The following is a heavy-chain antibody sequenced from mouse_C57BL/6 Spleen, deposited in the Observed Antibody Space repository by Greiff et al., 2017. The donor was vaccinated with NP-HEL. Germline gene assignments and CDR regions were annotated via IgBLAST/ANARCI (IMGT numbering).Heavy chain of an antibody. CDR2: IYPRSGNT. Sequence: QVQLKESGAELARPGASVKLSCKASGYTFTSYGISWVKQRTGQGLEWIGEIYPRSGNTYYNEKFKGKATLTADKSSSTAYMELRSLTSEDSAVYFCARYGSGSSYEGYFDVWGTGTTVTVSS. J-gene: IGHJ1*03. CDR1: GYTFTSYG. D-gene: IGHD1-1*01. CDR3: ARYGSGSSYEGYFDV. V-gene: IGHV1-81*01.